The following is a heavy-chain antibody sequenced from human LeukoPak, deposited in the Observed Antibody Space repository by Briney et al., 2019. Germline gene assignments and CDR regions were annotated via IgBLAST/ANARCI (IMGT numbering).Heavy chain of an antibody. CDR1: GGSISSSTYY. CDR2: IYYRGST. V-gene: IGHV4-39*07. J-gene: IGHJ6*03. Sequence: SETLSLTCTVSGGSISSSTYYWGWIRQPPGKGLEWIGNIYYRGSTYYNPSLKSRVTMSVDTSKNQFSLKLNSVTAADTAVYYCAGHGRNYGSGTYSAYHYYMDVWGKGTTVTISS. D-gene: IGHD3-10*01. CDR3: AGHGRNYGSGTYSAYHYYMDV.